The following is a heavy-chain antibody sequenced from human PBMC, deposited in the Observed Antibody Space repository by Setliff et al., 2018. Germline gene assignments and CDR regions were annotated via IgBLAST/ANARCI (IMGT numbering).Heavy chain of an antibody. Sequence: GGSLRLSCAASGFNFDDFAMHWVRLPPGQGLQWVSLISRDGVTTYYADSVRGRFTISRDNAKNSLYLQMNSLRAEDSAVYYCARDGVFYAMDFWGQGTTVTVSS. V-gene: IGHV3-43D*03. CDR2: ISRDGVTT. CDR3: ARDGVFYAMDF. CDR1: GFNFDDFA. J-gene: IGHJ6*02. D-gene: IGHD3-10*01.